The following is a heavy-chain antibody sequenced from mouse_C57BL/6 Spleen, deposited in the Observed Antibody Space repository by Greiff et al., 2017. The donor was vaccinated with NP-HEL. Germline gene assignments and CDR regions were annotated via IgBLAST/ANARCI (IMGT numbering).Heavy chain of an antibody. D-gene: IGHD3-2*02. CDR3: ARSQTAQGAWFAY. CDR1: GYTFTSYW. CDR2: IDPSDSET. V-gene: IGHV1-52*01. Sequence: QVQLQQPGAELVRPGSSVKLSCKASGYTFTSYWMHWVKQRPIQGLEWIGNIDPSDSETHYNQKFKDKATLTVDKSSSTAYMQLSSLTSEDSAVYYCARSQTAQGAWFAYWGQGTLVTVSA. J-gene: IGHJ3*01.